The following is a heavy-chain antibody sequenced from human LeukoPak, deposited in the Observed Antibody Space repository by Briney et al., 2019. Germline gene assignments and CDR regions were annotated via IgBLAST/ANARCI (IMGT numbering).Heavy chain of an antibody. CDR3: AKESAQWFGELWFDP. CDR2: ISYDESNK. D-gene: IGHD3-10*01. J-gene: IGHJ5*02. V-gene: IGHV3-30*18. Sequence: PGGSLRLSCAASGFTFSSYGMHWVRQAPGKGLEWVAVISYDESNKYYAASVKGRFTISRDNSKNTLYLQMNSLRAEDTAVYYCAKESAQWFGELWFDPWGQGTLVTVSS. CDR1: GFTFSSYG.